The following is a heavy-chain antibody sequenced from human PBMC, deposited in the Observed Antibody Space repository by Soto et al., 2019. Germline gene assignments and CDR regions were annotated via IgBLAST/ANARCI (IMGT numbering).Heavy chain of an antibody. CDR1: GFTFSDYY. V-gene: IGHV3-11*01. Sequence: GGSLRLSCAASGFTFSDYYMSWIRQAPGKGLEWVSYISSSGSTIYYADSVKGRFTISRDNAKNSLYLQMNSLRVDDTAVYFCVRGRDSGLYYFDSWGQGTLVTVSS. D-gene: IGHD2-21*01. CDR3: VRGRDSGLYYFDS. J-gene: IGHJ4*02. CDR2: ISSSGSTI.